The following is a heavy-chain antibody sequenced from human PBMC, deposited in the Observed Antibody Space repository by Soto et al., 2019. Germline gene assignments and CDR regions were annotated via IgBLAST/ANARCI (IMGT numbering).Heavy chain of an antibody. Sequence: EVQLVESGGGLVKPGGSLRLSCAASGFTFSNAWMNWVRQAPGKGLEWVGRIKSKTDGGTTDYAAPVKGRFTISRDDSKNTLYLQMNSLKTEDTAVYYRTTGVEYHLLNPYFPAYYYYGMDVWGQGTTVTVSS. CDR3: TTGVEYHLLNPYFPAYYYYGMDV. CDR1: GFTFSNAW. D-gene: IGHD2-2*02. J-gene: IGHJ6*02. CDR2: IKSKTDGGTT. V-gene: IGHV3-15*07.